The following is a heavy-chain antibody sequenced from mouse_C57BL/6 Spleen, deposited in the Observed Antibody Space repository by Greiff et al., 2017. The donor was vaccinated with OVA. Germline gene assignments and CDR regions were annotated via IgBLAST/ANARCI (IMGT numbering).Heavy chain of an antibody. CDR3: ARPSYYGSEDD. Sequence: VQLQQPGAELVKPGASVKLSCKASGYTFTSYWMQWVKQRPGQGLEWIGEIDPSDSYTNYNQKFKGKATLTVDTSSSTAYMQLSSLTSEDSAVYYCARPSYYGSEDDWGQGTTLTVSS. J-gene: IGHJ2*01. CDR1: GYTFTSYW. D-gene: IGHD1-1*01. V-gene: IGHV1-50*01. CDR2: IDPSDSYT.